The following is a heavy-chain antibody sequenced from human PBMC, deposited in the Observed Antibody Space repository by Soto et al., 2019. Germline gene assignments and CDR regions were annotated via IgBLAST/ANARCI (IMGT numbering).Heavy chain of an antibody. CDR1: GGSISSYY. Sequence: QVQLQESGPGLVKPSETLSLTCTVSGGSISSYYWSWIRQPPGKGLEWIGYIYYSGSTNYNPSLKSRVTISVDTSKNQFSLKRSSVTAADTAVYYCARRWGTTFDFWGQGTLVTVSP. J-gene: IGHJ4*02. CDR3: ARRWGTTFDF. CDR2: IYYSGST. V-gene: IGHV4-59*08. D-gene: IGHD3-16*01.